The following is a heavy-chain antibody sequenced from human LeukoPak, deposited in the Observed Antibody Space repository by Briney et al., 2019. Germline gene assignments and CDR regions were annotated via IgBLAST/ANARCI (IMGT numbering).Heavy chain of an antibody. J-gene: IGHJ5*02. CDR2: IYYSGST. CDR3: ASLPALLTYYYDSSGYH. V-gene: IGHV4-39*01. D-gene: IGHD3-22*01. CDR1: GGSISSSSYY. Sequence: SETLSLTCTVSGGSISSSSYYWGWIRQPPGKGLEWIGSIYYSGSTYYNPSLKSRVTISVDTSKNQFSLKLSSVTAADTAVYYCASLPALLTYYYDSSGYHWGQGTLVTVSS.